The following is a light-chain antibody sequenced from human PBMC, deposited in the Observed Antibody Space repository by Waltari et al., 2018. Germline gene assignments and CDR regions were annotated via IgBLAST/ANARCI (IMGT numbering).Light chain of an antibody. J-gene: IGLJ3*02. CDR2: EDN. Sequence: NFMLTQPHSVSESPGKTVTISCTRSSGSIASNYVQWYQQRPGSSPTTVIYEDNQSPAGVPDRFSGSIDSSSNSASLTSSGLKTEDEADYYCQSYDSSIWVFGGGTKLTVL. V-gene: IGLV6-57*01. CDR1: SGSIASNY. CDR3: QSYDSSIWV.